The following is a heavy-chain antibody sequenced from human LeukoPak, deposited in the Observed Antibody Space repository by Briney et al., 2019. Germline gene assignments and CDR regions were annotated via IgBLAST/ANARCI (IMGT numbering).Heavy chain of an antibody. J-gene: IGHJ3*02. Sequence: HPGGSLRLSCAAPGFTFSSYWMSWVRQAPGKGLEWVVNIKQDGSEKYYVDSVKGRFTISRDNAKNSLYLQMNSLRAEDTAVYYCARGVGATFVFIWGQGIMVTVSS. CDR1: GFTFSSYW. D-gene: IGHD1-26*01. CDR3: ARGVGATFVFI. V-gene: IGHV3-7*04. CDR2: IKQDGSEK.